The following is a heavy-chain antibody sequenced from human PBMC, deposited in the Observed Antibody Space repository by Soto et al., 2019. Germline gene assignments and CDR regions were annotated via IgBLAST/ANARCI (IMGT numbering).Heavy chain of an antibody. J-gene: IGHJ5*02. Sequence: SETLSLTCTVSGGSISSGGYYWSWIRQHPGKGLEWIGYIYYSGSTYYNPSLKSRVTISVDTSKNQFSLKLSSVTAADTAVYYCARFYGDFHNWFDPWGQGTLVTVSS. CDR2: IYYSGST. CDR3: ARFYGDFHNWFDP. D-gene: IGHD4-17*01. CDR1: GGSISSGGYY. V-gene: IGHV4-31*03.